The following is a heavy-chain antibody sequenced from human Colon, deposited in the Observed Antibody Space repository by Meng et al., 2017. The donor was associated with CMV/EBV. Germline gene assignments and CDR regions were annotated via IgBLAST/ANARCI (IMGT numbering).Heavy chain of an antibody. J-gene: IGHJ4*02. Sequence: GESLKISCAASGFSFSSYWMKWVRQAPGKGLEWVANINQDGSVKYYVDALKGRFTISRDNAKNSLYLQMNSLRAEDTALYYCARGGNDYGDYFDYWGQGTLVTVSS. CDR3: ARGGNDYGDYFDY. CDR2: INQDGSVK. CDR1: GFSFSSYW. V-gene: IGHV3-7*03. D-gene: IGHD4-17*01.